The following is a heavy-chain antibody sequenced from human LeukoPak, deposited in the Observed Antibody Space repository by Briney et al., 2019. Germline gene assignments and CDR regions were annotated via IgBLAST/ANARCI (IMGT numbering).Heavy chain of an antibody. CDR1: GFTFTRYW. Sequence: GGSLRLSCAASGFTFTRYWMHWVRQAPGKGLVWVSRINTDGSSTAYADSVKGRFTISRDNAKNSLYLQMNSLRAEDTAVYYCARALPESNYYGSGSSSHWGQGTLVTVSS. CDR3: ARALPESNYYGSGSSSH. D-gene: IGHD3-10*01. CDR2: INTDGSST. J-gene: IGHJ4*02. V-gene: IGHV3-74*01.